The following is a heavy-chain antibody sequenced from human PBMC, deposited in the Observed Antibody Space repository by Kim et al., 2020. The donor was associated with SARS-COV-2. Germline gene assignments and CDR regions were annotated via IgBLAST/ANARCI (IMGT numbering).Heavy chain of an antibody. Sequence: GGSLRLSCAASGFTFSSYGMHWVRQAPGKGLEWVAVISYDGSNKYYADSVKGRFTISRDNSKNTLYLQMNSLRAEDTAVYYCAKDRDSSGWYDYYYYGM. V-gene: IGHV3-30*18. CDR3: AKDRDSSGWYDYYYYGM. J-gene: IGHJ6*01. CDR2: ISYDGSNK. D-gene: IGHD6-19*01. CDR1: GFTFSSYG.